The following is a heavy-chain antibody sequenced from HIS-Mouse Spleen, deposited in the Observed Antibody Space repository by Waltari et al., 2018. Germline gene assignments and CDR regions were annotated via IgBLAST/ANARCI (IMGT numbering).Heavy chain of an antibody. J-gene: IGHJ4*02. CDR3: ARGRYNIPVYFDY. CDR2: INHSGST. CDR1: GGSFSGYY. D-gene: IGHD1-20*01. Sequence: QVQLQQWGAGLLKPSETLSLTCAVYGGSFSGYYWSWIRQPPGKGLEWIGEINHSGSTNYNPSLKSRVTIAVDTSKNQFSLKLSSVTAADTAVYYCARGRYNIPVYFDYWGQGTLVTVSS. V-gene: IGHV4-34*01.